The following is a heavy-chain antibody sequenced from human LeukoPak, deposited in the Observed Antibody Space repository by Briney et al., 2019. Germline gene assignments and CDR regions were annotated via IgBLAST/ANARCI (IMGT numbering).Heavy chain of an antibody. J-gene: IGHJ4*02. CDR3: ARVFIGDYGDYQFDY. D-gene: IGHD4-17*01. Sequence: GGSLRLSCAASGFTFSSCWMSWVRQAPGKGLEWVANIKQDGSEKYYVDSVKGRFTISRDNAKNSLYLQMNSLRAEDTAVYYCARVFIGDYGDYQFDYWGQGTLVTVSS. V-gene: IGHV3-7*01. CDR1: GFTFSSCW. CDR2: IKQDGSEK.